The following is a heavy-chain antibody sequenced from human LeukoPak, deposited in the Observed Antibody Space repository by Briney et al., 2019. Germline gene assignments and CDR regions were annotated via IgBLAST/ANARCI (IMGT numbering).Heavy chain of an antibody. D-gene: IGHD3-22*01. V-gene: IGHV3-21*01. CDR2: ISGSSTYI. CDR1: GFTFDDYG. J-gene: IGHJ4*02. CDR3: ARRGYYDSSGYDY. Sequence: GGSLRLSCAASGFTFDDYGMSWVRQAPGKGLEWVSSISGSSTYIYYADSVKGRFTISRDNAKNSLYLQINSLRAEDTAIYYCARRGYYDSSGYDYWGQGTLVTVSS.